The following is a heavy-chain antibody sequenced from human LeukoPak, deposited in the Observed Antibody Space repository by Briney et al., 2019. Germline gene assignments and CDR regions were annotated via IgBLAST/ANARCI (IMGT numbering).Heavy chain of an antibody. V-gene: IGHV1-46*01. CDR2: IYPKDGST. CDR1: GYTFTSNY. Sequence: GASVKVSCKASGYTFTSNYIHWVRQAPGQGLEWMGMIYPKDGSTSYAQKFQGRVTVTRDTSTSTVHMELSGLRSGDTAVYYCARDQEGFDYWGQGTLVTASS. J-gene: IGHJ4*02. CDR3: ARDQEGFDY.